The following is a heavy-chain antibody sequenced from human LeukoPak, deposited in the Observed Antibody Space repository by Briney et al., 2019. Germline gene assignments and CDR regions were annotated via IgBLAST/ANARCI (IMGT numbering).Heavy chain of an antibody. CDR3: ARPGIVGSKVDY. V-gene: IGHV4-59*05. J-gene: IGHJ4*02. D-gene: IGHD1-26*01. CDR1: GGSISSYY. CDR2: IYYSGST. Sequence: PSETLSLTCTVSGGSISSYYWSWIRQPPGKGLEWIGSIYYSGSTYYNPSLKSRVTISVDTSKNQFSLKLSSVTAADTAVYYCARPGIVGSKVDYWGQGTLVTVSS.